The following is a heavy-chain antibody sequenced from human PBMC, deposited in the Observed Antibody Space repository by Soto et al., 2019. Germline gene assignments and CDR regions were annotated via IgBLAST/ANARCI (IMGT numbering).Heavy chain of an antibody. Sequence: QVQLQESSPGLVKPSETLPLTCTVSGGSMKNFFWSWIRQPPGKGLEWIGYIPYSGGPTYTPSLKSRVSIAIDTSRNQFSLRLTSVTTADTAVYYCAASEVGLISVLGTWGQGTQVTVSS. CDR2: IPYSGGP. J-gene: IGHJ5*02. D-gene: IGHD3-10*02. CDR3: AASEVGLISVLGT. CDR1: GGSMKNFF. V-gene: IGHV4-59*01.